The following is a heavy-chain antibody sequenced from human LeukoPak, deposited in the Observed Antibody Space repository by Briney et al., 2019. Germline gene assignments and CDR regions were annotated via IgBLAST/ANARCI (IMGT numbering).Heavy chain of an antibody. V-gene: IGHV3-48*03. CDR3: ARDMGATANDY. D-gene: IGHD1-26*01. CDR2: ISSSGSTI. J-gene: IGHJ4*02. CDR1: GFTFSSYE. Sequence: PGGSLRLSCAASGFTFSSYEMNWVRQAPGKGLEWVSYISSSGSTIYYADSVKGRFTISRDNAKNSLYLQMNSLRAEDTAVYYCARDMGATANDYWGQGTLVTVSS.